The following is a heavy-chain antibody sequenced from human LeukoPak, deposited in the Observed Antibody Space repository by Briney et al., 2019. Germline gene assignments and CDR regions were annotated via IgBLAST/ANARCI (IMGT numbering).Heavy chain of an antibody. CDR1: GYTFTNYG. CDR3: ARENSHGDY. Sequence: ASVKVSCKTSGYTFTNYGVSWVRRAPGQGLEWMGWISTYNGHTNSAQNLQGRLTMTTDTSTATAYMELTSLRFDDTAVYYCARENSHGDYWGQGTLVTVSS. CDR2: ISTYNGHT. V-gene: IGHV1-18*01. D-gene: IGHD4-23*01. J-gene: IGHJ4*02.